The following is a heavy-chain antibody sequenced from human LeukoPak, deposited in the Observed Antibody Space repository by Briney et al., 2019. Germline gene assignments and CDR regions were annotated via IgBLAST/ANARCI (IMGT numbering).Heavy chain of an antibody. CDR3: AKDATYSSGWTDY. J-gene: IGHJ4*02. CDR2: ISWNSGSI. Sequence: GRSLRLSCAASGFTFDDYAMHWVRQAPGKGLEWVSGISWNSGSIGYADSVKGRFTISRDKAKNPLYLQMNSLRAEDTALYYCAKDATYSSGWTDYWGQGTLVTVSS. D-gene: IGHD6-19*01. CDR1: GFTFDDYA. V-gene: IGHV3-9*01.